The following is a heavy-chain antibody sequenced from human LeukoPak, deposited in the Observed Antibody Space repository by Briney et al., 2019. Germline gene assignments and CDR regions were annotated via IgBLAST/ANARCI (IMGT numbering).Heavy chain of an antibody. J-gene: IGHJ6*02. V-gene: IGHV3-23*01. CDR1: GFTFSSYA. CDR3: AKRESSSWDYYYGMDV. CDR2: ISGSGGST. D-gene: IGHD6-13*01. Sequence: GGSPRLSCAASGFTFSSYAMSWVRQAPGKGLEWVSAISGSGGSTYYADSVKGRFTISRDNSKNTLYLQMNSLRAEDTAVYYCAKRESSSWDYYYGMDVWGQGTTVTVSS.